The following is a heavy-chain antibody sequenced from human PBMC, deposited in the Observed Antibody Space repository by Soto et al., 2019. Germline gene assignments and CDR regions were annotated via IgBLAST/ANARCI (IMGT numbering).Heavy chain of an antibody. D-gene: IGHD6-19*01. V-gene: IGHV3-23*01. CDR2: ITDSGGST. CDR1: GFTFYNFA. J-gene: IGHJ4*02. Sequence: GGSLRLSCAASGFTFYNFALGWVRQAPGKGLEWVSAITDSGGSTYYADSVKGRFTISKDNSKNTLYLQMNSLRAEDTAVYYCAKDATRTSGWYHFDYWGQGSLVTVSS. CDR3: AKDATRTSGWYHFDY.